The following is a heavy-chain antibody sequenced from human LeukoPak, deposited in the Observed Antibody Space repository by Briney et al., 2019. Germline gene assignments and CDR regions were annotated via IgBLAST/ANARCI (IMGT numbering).Heavy chain of an antibody. Sequence: GGSLRLSCAASGFTFSSYSMNWVRQAPGKGLEWVSSISSSSSYIYYADSVKGRFTISRDNAKNSLYLQMNSLRAEDTAVYYCARDGVVVVAATSSVNYYYGMDVWGQGTTVTVSS. D-gene: IGHD2-15*01. CDR2: ISSSSSYI. CDR3: ARDGVVVVAATSSVNYYYGMDV. CDR1: GFTFSSYS. J-gene: IGHJ6*02. V-gene: IGHV3-21*01.